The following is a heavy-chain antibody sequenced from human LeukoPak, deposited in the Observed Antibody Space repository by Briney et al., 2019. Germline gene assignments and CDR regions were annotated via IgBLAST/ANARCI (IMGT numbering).Heavy chain of an antibody. CDR3: ARVGGYCSSTSCYTYYYYGMDV. J-gene: IGHJ6*02. Sequence: ASVKVSCKASGYTFTSYDINWVRQATGQGLEWMGWMNPNSGNTGYAQKFQGRVTMTRNTSISTAYMELSGLRSEDTAVYYCARVGGYCSSTSCYTYYYYGMDVWGQGTMVTVSS. D-gene: IGHD2-2*02. V-gene: IGHV1-8*01. CDR2: MNPNSGNT. CDR1: GYTFTSYD.